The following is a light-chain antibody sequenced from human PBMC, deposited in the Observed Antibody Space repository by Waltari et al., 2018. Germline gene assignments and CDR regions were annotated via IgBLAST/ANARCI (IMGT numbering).Light chain of an antibody. V-gene: IGKV1-39*01. CDR2: AAS. CDR1: QSISSY. Sequence: DIQMTQSPSSLSASVGDRVTITCRASQSISSYLNWYQQKPGKAPKLLIYAASSLQSWVPSRFSGSGSGTDFTLTISSLQPEDFATYSCQQSYSTPPWTFGQGTKVEIK. CDR3: QQSYSTPPWT. J-gene: IGKJ1*01.